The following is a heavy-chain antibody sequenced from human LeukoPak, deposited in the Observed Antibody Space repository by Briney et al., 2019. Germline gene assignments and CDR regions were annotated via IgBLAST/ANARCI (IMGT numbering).Heavy chain of an antibody. CDR3: ARGYCSRTSCEDFDY. CDR1: GFTFSSYG. Sequence: PGRSLRLSCAASGFTFSSYGMHWVRQAPGKGLEWVSSISASSSFIYYADSLKGRFTISRDNAKNSLYLQMNSLRAEDTAVFYCARGYCSRTSCEDFDYWGQGTLVTVSS. V-gene: IGHV3-21*01. CDR2: ISASSSFI. D-gene: IGHD2-2*01. J-gene: IGHJ4*02.